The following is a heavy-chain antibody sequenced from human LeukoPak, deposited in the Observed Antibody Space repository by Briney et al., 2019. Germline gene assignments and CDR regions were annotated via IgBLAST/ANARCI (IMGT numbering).Heavy chain of an antibody. CDR3: AKASGYCTSTSCYPIDY. V-gene: IGHV3-9*03. CDR2: ISWNSGSI. Sequence: GGSLSLSCAASGFTFDDYAMHWVLQAPGKGLEWVSGISWNSGSIGYADSVKGRFTISRDNAKNSLYLQMNSLRAEDMALYYCAKASGYCTSTSCYPIDYWGQGTLVTVSS. J-gene: IGHJ4*02. CDR1: GFTFDDYA. D-gene: IGHD2-2*01.